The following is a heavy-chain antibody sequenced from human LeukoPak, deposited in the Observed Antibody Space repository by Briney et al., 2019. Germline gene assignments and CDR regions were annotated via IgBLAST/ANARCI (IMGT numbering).Heavy chain of an antibody. J-gene: IGHJ6*02. CDR2: VNRDGSET. Sequence: PGGSLRLSCAASGFALSSHWMTWVRQVPGRGPEWVANVNRDGSETCYLDSVKGRFTISKDNAKNSLYLQMNSLRAEGTALYHCARNNAMDVWGQGTTVIVSS. CDR3: ARNNAMDV. CDR1: GFALSSHW. D-gene: IGHD2-8*01. V-gene: IGHV3-7*03.